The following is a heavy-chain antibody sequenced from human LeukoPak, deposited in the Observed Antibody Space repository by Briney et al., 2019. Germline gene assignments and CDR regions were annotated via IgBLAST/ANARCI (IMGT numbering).Heavy chain of an antibody. CDR3: AKGWNTVDY. Sequence: GRSLRLSCAASGFTFSNFGMHWVRQAPGKGLEWVAVISYDGSDKHYADSVQGRFSISRDNYKNTLYLQMNSLRVEDTAVYYCAKGWNTVDYWGQGTLVTVSS. CDR2: ISYDGSDK. CDR1: GFTFSNFG. J-gene: IGHJ4*02. V-gene: IGHV3-30*18. D-gene: IGHD4-17*01.